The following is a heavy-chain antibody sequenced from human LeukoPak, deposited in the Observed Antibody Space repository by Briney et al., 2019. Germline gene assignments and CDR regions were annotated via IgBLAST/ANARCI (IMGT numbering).Heavy chain of an antibody. V-gene: IGHV4-59*01. D-gene: IGHD6-19*01. CDR1: GGSISSYY. Sequence: SETLSLTCTVSGGSISSYYWSWIRQPPGKGLEWIGYIYDSGSTNYNPSLKSRVTISVDTSKNQFSLKLSSVTAADTAVYYCASLVAVAGTGWFDPWGQGTLVTVSS. CDR3: ASLVAVAGTGWFDP. CDR2: IYDSGST. J-gene: IGHJ5*02.